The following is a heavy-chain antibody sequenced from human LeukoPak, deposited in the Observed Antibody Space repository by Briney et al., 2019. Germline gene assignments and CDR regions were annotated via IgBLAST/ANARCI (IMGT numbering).Heavy chain of an antibody. CDR2: INSDGSST. J-gene: IGHJ4*02. D-gene: IGHD5-12*01. CDR1: GFTFNNYW. V-gene: IGHV3-74*03. CDR3: ARVHGYVSGAFDY. Sequence: PGGSLRLSCAASGFTFNNYWIHWVRQAPGKGLVWVSRINSDGSSTTYADSVKGRFTISRDNAKNTLYLQMNSLRAEDTAVYYCARVHGYVSGAFDYWGQGSLVTVSS.